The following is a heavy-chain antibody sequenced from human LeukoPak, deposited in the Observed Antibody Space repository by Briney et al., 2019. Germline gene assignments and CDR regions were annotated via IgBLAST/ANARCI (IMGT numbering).Heavy chain of an antibody. J-gene: IGHJ3*02. D-gene: IGHD7-27*01. CDR2: ISGRGDNT. Sequence: GGSLRLSCAASGFIFSNYAMSWVRQAPGKGLEWVSAISGRGDNTYHADSVKGRFAISRDNSKNTMYLQMSSLRAEDTAIYYCARDQDWGSFDIWGQGTMVTVSS. V-gene: IGHV3-23*01. CDR1: GFIFSNYA. CDR3: ARDQDWGSFDI.